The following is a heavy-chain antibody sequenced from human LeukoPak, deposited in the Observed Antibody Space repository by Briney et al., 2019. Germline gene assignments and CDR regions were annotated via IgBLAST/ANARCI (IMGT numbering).Heavy chain of an antibody. CDR2: IYYSGST. CDR1: GGSISSGSYY. CDR3: ARVKRRYQVLKPLHETPSHYFDY. J-gene: IGHJ4*02. V-gene: IGHV4-39*07. D-gene: IGHD2-2*01. Sequence: PSETLSLTCTVSGGSISSGSYYCSWIQQPPGRGLEWIGSIYYSGSTYYNPSLKSRVTISVDTSKNQFSLKLSSVTAADTAMYYCARVKRRYQVLKPLHETPSHYFDYWGQGTLVTVSS.